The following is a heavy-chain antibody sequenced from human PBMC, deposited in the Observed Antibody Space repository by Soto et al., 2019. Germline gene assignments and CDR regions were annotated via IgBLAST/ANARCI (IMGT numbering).Heavy chain of an antibody. Sequence: GESLKISCKGSVYSFTTNWIGWVRQMPGKGLEWMGVIYPGDSDTRYSPSFQGQVAISADKSINTAYLQWSSLKASDTAMYYCARHSGVAEDGTDWGQGTLVTVSS. D-gene: IGHD6-13*01. CDR1: VYSFTTNW. CDR3: ARHSGVAEDGTD. CDR2: IYPGDSDT. V-gene: IGHV5-51*01. J-gene: IGHJ1*01.